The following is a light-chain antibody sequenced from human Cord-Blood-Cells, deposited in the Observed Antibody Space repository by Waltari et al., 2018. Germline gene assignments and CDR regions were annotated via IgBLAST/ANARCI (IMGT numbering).Light chain of an antibody. CDR2: QDS. Sequence: SYELTQPPSVSVSPGQTASITCSGDKLGDKYACWYQQKQGQSPVLVIYQDSKRPSGIPGRFSGSNSVNTATLAISGTQAMDEADYYCQAWDSSTVVFGGGTKLTVL. CDR1: KLGDKY. J-gene: IGLJ2*01. V-gene: IGLV3-1*01. CDR3: QAWDSSTVV.